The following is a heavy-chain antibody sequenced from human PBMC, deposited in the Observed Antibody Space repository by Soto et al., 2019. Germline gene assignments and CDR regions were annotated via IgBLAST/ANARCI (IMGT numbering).Heavy chain of an antibody. V-gene: IGHV4-34*01. CDR3: ARGPRIAARPSYQNPYYYYYGMGV. J-gene: IGHJ6*02. Sequence: SETLSLTCAVYGGSFSGYYWSWIRQPPGKGLEWIGEINHSGSTNYNPSLKSRVTISVDTSKNQFSLKLSSVTAADTAVYYCARGPRIAARPSYQNPYYYYYGMGVWGQGTTVTVSS. CDR2: INHSGST. CDR1: GGSFSGYY. D-gene: IGHD6-6*01.